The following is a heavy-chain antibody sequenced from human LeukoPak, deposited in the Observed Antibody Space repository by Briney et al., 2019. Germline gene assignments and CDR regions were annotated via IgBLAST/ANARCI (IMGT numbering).Heavy chain of an antibody. Sequence: PSGNLCFSCAASGFTFSSNALMWVPQGPGQGLVGGSAISGGGGSTYYTDSVKCQFTISRDNYKNTLSLQMNSLRAEDTAAYYYAKVRTDYYDSSGHAEYFQHWGQGTLVTASS. J-gene: IGHJ1*01. D-gene: IGHD3-22*01. CDR3: AKVRTDYYDSSGHAEYFQH. CDR1: GFTFSSNA. V-gene: IGHV3-23*01. CDR2: ISGGGGST.